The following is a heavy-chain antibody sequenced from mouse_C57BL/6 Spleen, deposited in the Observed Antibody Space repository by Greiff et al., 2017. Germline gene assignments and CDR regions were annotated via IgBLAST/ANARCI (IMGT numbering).Heavy chain of an antibody. CDR2: IYPGDGDT. Sequence: QVQLKESGPELVKPGASVKISCKASGYAFSSSWMNWVKQRPGKGLEWIGRIYPGDGDTNYNGKFKGKATLTADKSSSTAYMQLSSLTSEDSAVYFCARAYDYDERYFDVWGTGTTVTVSS. V-gene: IGHV1-82*01. D-gene: IGHD2-4*01. CDR1: GYAFSSSW. J-gene: IGHJ1*03. CDR3: ARAYDYDERYFDV.